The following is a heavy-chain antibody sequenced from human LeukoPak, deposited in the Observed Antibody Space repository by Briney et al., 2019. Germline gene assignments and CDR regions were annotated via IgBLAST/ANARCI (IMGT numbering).Heavy chain of an antibody. Sequence: GGSLRLSCAASGFTFSSYAMSWVRQAPGKGLEWVSAISGSGGSTYYADSVKGRFTISRDNSKNTLYLQMNSLRAEDTAVYYSAKLLTGTTSNFDYWGQGTLVTVSS. CDR2: ISGSGGST. CDR3: AKLLTGTTSNFDY. V-gene: IGHV3-23*01. D-gene: IGHD1-20*01. CDR1: GFTFSSYA. J-gene: IGHJ4*02.